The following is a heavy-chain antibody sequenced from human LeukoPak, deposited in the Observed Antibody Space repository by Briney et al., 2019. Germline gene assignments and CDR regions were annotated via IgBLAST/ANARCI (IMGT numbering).Heavy chain of an antibody. CDR2: INPNSGGT. Sequence: ASVKVSCKASGLTFTAYHMHWVRQAPGQGLEWMGWINPNSGGTNYAQKFQGRVTMTRDTSISTAYMELSGLRSDDTAVYCCARGPHWDPHFDYWGQGTLVTVSS. D-gene: IGHD7-27*01. V-gene: IGHV1-2*02. CDR3: ARGPHWDPHFDY. J-gene: IGHJ4*02. CDR1: GLTFTAYH.